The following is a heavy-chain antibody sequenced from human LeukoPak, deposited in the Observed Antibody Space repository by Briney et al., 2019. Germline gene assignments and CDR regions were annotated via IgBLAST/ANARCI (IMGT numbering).Heavy chain of an antibody. J-gene: IGHJ3*02. CDR2: ISSTAGTI. Sequence: GGSLRLSCAASGFAFSSYEMNWVRQAPGKGLEWVSYISSTAGTIFYADSVKGRFTISRDNAKNSLFLQMSSLRVEDTAVYYCARDASSGSDDAFDNWGQGTMVTVSS. V-gene: IGHV3-48*03. CDR3: ARDASSGSDDAFDN. D-gene: IGHD6-19*01. CDR1: GFAFSSYE.